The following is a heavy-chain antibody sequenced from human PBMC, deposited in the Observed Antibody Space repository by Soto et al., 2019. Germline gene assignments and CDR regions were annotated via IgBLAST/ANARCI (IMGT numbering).Heavy chain of an antibody. CDR2: IYYSGST. D-gene: IGHD3-22*01. Sequence: ETLSLTCTVSGGSISSSSYYWGWIRQPPGKGLEWIGSIYYSGSTYYNPSLKSRVTISVDTSKNQFSLKLSSVTAADTAVYYCARHMGSSGYYLSLDYWGQGTLVTVSS. J-gene: IGHJ4*02. V-gene: IGHV4-39*01. CDR1: GGSISSSSYY. CDR3: ARHMGSSGYYLSLDY.